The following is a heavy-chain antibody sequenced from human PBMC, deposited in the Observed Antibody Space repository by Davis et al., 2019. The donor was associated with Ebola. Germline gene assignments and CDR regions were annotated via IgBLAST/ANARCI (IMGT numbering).Heavy chain of an antibody. Sequence: MPSETLSLTCAVYGGSFSGYYWGWIRQPPGKGLEWIGSIYYSGSTNYNPSLKSRVTISVDTSKNQFSLKLSSVTAADTAVYYCARGRRAGDYYYGMDVWGQGTTVTVSS. CDR2: IYYSGST. J-gene: IGHJ6*02. D-gene: IGHD6-19*01. V-gene: IGHV4-34*01. CDR3: ARGRRAGDYYYGMDV. CDR1: GGSFSGYY.